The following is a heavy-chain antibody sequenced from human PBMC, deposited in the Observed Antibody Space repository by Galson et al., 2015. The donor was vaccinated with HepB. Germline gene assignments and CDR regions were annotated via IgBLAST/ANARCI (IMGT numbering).Heavy chain of an antibody. CDR2: TYYRARWYS. V-gene: IGHV6-1*01. CDR3: ARVHGTIYYYGMDV. Sequence: CAISGDSVSNNNAAWYWIRQSPSRGLEWLGRTYYRARWYSDYTVSLRSRITINADTSKNQFSLQLNSVTPEDTAVYYCARVHGTIYYYGMDVWGQGTTVT. J-gene: IGHJ6*02. D-gene: IGHD1-1*01. CDR1: GDSVSNNNAA.